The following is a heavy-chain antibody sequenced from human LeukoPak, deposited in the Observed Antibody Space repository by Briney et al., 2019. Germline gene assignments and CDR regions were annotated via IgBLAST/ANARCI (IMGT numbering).Heavy chain of an antibody. CDR3: ARGSHYYYDSSGLNWFDP. Sequence: GGSLRLSCAASGFTFSGYAMHWVRQAPGKGLEWVAVMSYDGSNKYYADSVKGRFTISRDNSKNTLYLQMNSLRAEDTAVYYCARGSHYYYDSSGLNWFDPWGQGTLVTVSS. CDR1: GFTFSGYA. D-gene: IGHD3-22*01. J-gene: IGHJ5*02. CDR2: MSYDGSNK. V-gene: IGHV3-30*04.